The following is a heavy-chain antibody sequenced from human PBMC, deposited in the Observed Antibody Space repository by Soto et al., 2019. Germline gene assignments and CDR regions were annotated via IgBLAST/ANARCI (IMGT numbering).Heavy chain of an antibody. CDR3: AIDRGEMATILDP. CDR1: GGTFSSHA. D-gene: IGHD5-12*01. J-gene: IGHJ5*02. CDR2: IIIIFGTT. Sequence: QMQLVQSGAEVKKPGSSVKVSCKASGGTFSSHAISWVRQAPGQGLEWMGGIIIIFGTTNYAQKFQGRATLTADKSTSTVYMELRSLRSEDSAIYYCAIDRGEMATILDPWGQGTLVTVSS. V-gene: IGHV1-69*06.